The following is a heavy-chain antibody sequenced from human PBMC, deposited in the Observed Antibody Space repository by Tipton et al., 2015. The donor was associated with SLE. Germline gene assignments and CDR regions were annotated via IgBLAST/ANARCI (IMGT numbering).Heavy chain of an antibody. CDR3: ARSLYKQLTFEFFHH. D-gene: IGHD6-13*01. CDR2: IYYGGRT. V-gene: IGHV4-39*07. J-gene: IGHJ1*01. Sequence: WIRQPPGKGLEWIGGIYYGGRTQYSPSLQRRATMSVDTSKNQFSLKLSSVTAADTAVYYCARSLYKQLTFEFFHHWGQGTLVTVSS.